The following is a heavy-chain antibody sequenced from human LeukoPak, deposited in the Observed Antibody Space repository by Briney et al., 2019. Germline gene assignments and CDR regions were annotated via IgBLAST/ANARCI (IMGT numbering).Heavy chain of an antibody. CDR3: ARNLWFGESSDAFDM. CDR1: GYTFTDHY. Sequence: ASVKVSCKASGYTFTDHYMHWVRQAPGQGLEWMGIINPSGGSTSYAQKFQGRVTMTRDMSTSTVYMELSSLRSDDTAVYYCARNLWFGESSDAFDMWGQGTMVTVSS. D-gene: IGHD3-10*01. V-gene: IGHV1-46*01. CDR2: INPSGGST. J-gene: IGHJ3*02.